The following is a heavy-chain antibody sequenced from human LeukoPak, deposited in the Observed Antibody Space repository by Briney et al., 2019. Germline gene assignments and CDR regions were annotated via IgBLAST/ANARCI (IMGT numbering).Heavy chain of an antibody. CDR1: GFTFSSYA. J-gene: IGHJ4*02. CDR2: ISYDGSNK. V-gene: IGHV3-30-3*01. D-gene: IGHD4-17*01. CDR3: ARGGYGDYVNGPPGVPYYFDY. Sequence: GGSLRLSCAASGFTFSSYAMHWVRQAPGKGLEWVAVISYDGSNKYYADSVKGRFTISRDNSKNTLYLQMNSLRAEDTAVYYCARGGYGDYVNGPPGVPYYFDYWGQGTLVTVSS.